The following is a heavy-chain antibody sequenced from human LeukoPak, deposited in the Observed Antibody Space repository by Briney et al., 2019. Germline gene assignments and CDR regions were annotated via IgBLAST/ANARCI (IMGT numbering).Heavy chain of an antibody. CDR2: IYSGGST. D-gene: IGHD3-3*01. CDR1: GFTVSSNY. J-gene: IGHJ4*02. CDR3: ARDLRLTTISGVVSN. V-gene: IGHV3-66*02. Sequence: PGGSLRLSCAASGFTVSSNYMSWVRQAPGKGLEWVSVIYSGGSTYYADSVKGRFTISRDNSKNTLYLQTNSLRPEDTAVYYCARDLRLTTISGVVSNWGQGTLVTVSS.